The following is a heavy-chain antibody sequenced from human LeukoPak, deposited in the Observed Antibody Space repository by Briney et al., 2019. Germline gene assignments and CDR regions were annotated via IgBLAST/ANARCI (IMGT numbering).Heavy chain of an antibody. V-gene: IGHV3-23*01. D-gene: IGHD4-11*01. CDR3: AKEGGSGTTHGSFDI. Sequence: TGGSLRLSCAASGFTFSSYALTWVRQAPGKGLEWVSAISGGAGSTYYADSVKGRFTISRDNSKNTLYLQMNSLRVEDTAVYYCAKEGGSGTTHGSFDIWGQGTMVTVSS. CDR2: ISGGAGST. J-gene: IGHJ3*02. CDR1: GFTFSSYA.